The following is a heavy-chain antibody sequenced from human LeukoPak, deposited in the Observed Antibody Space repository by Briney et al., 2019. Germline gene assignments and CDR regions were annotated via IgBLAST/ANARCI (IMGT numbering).Heavy chain of an antibody. D-gene: IGHD3-10*01. J-gene: IGHJ3*02. CDR2: INTNTGNP. CDR1: GYTFTSYY. Sequence: ASVKVSCKASGYTFTSYYLHWVRQAPGQGLEWMGWINTNTGNPTYAQGFTGRFVFSLDTSVSTAYLQISSLKAEDTAVYYCAIRTPTGEYYYGSGSYGDAFDIWGQGTMVTVSS. CDR3: AIRTPTGEYYYGSGSYGDAFDI. V-gene: IGHV7-4-1*02.